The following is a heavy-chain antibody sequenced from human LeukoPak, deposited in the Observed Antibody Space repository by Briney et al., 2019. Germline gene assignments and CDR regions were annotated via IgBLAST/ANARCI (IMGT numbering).Heavy chain of an antibody. D-gene: IGHD3-10*01. CDR2: IYYSWST. V-gene: IGHV4-39*01. J-gene: IGHJ5*02. CDR3: ARPEGSGSWVWFDP. CDR1: GGSISSSSYY. Sequence: PSETLSFTGTVFGGSISSSSYYWGWIRQPPGKGLEWIGSIYYSWSTYYNPSLKSRVTISVDTSKNQFSLKLSSVTAADTAVNYCARPEGSGSWVWFDPWGQGTLVTVSS.